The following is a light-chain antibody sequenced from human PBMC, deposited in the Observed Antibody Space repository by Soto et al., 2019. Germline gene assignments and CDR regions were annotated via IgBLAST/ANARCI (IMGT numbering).Light chain of an antibody. J-gene: IGKJ1*01. CDR2: AAS. V-gene: IGKV1-27*01. CDR3: QKYNSAPWT. Sequence: DIQMTQSPSSLSASVGDRVTITCRASQGISNNLAWNQQKRGKVPKLLIYAASTLQSGVPARLSGSGSGTAFTLTISSLQPEDVATYYRQKYNSAPWTFGQGTKGEIK. CDR1: QGISNN.